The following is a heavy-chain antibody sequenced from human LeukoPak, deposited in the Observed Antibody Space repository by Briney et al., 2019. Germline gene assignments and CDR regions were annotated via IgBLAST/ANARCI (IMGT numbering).Heavy chain of an antibody. CDR1: GYTFTSYY. Sequence: ASVKVSRKASGYTFTSYYIHWVRQAPGQGLEWMGIINPSGGSTSYAQKFQGRVTMTRDTSTSTVYMELSSLRSEDTAVYYCAREDYGDYYLDYWGQGTLVTVSS. J-gene: IGHJ4*02. CDR2: INPSGGST. CDR3: AREDYGDYYLDY. V-gene: IGHV1-46*01. D-gene: IGHD4-17*01.